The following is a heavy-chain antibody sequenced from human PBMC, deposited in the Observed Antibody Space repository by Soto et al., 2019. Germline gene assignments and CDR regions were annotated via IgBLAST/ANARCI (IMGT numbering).Heavy chain of an antibody. Sequence: PSETLSLTCAVSGGSISSGGYSWSWIRQPPGKGLEWIGYIYHSGSTNYNPSLKSRVTISVDTSKNQFSLKLTSVTAADTAVYNCARDKITGLFDYWGQGTLVTVSS. J-gene: IGHJ4*02. CDR3: ARDKITGLFDY. CDR2: IYHSGST. V-gene: IGHV4-30-2*01. D-gene: IGHD2-8*02. CDR1: GGSISSGGYS.